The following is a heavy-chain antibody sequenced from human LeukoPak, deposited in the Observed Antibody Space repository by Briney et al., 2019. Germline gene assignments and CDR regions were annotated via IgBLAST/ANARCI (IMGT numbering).Heavy chain of an antibody. CDR2: VYYMGST. CDR3: ARNPGDYVVMLPPALRYWYFDL. D-gene: IGHD3-16*01. Sequence: SETLSLTCTVSGGSISTYYWSWIRQPPGKGLEWIGYVYYMGSTNYNPSLKSRVTISLDGSKTQFSLKLNSVTAADTAVYYCARNPGDYVVMLPPALRYWYFDLWGRGTLVTVSS. V-gene: IGHV4-59*01. CDR1: GGSISTYY. J-gene: IGHJ2*01.